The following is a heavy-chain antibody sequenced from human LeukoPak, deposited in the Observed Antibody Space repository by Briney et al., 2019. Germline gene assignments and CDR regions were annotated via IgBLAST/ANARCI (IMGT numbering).Heavy chain of an antibody. CDR2: MNQKGSEK. J-gene: IGHJ6*04. CDR1: GFTFSSYG. D-gene: IGHD3-10*02. V-gene: IGHV3-7*01. Sequence: PGGSLRLSCAASGFTFSSYGMSWVRQAPGKGLEWVANMNQKGSEKYYVDSVRGRFTISRDNAKNSLYLQMNSLRAEDTAVYYCAELGITMIGGVWGKGTTVTISS. CDR3: AELGITMIGGV.